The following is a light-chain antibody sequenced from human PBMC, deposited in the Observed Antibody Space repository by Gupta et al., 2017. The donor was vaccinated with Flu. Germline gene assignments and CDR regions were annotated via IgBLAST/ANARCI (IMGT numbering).Light chain of an antibody. CDR2: GNS. CDR3: QSYDSSRSGPGV. Sequence: TIAGTWSSSNIGAGYDVDWYQQRPVTAANLLLYGNSNRHSGGADGCSCSKSGTSATMAITVLQAEDEADYYCQSYDSSRSGPGVFGTGTKVTVL. V-gene: IGLV1-40*01. J-gene: IGLJ1*01. CDR1: SSNIGAGYD.